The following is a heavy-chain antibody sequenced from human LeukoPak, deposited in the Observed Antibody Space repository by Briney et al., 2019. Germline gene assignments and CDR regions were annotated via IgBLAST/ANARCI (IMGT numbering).Heavy chain of an antibody. D-gene: IGHD3-10*01. CDR3: ARDSLLWFGEFSSTHDY. J-gene: IGHJ4*02. Sequence: AGGSLRLSCAASGFTFSSYAMHWVRQAPGKGLEWLAVISYDGSSKYYADSVKGRFTISRDNSKNTLYLQMNSLRAEDTAVYYCARDSLLWFGEFSSTHDYWGQGTLVTVSS. CDR1: GFTFSSYA. CDR2: ISYDGSSK. V-gene: IGHV3-30*04.